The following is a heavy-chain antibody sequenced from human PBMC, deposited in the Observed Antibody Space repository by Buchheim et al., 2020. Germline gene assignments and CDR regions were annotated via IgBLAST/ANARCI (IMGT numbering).Heavy chain of an antibody. D-gene: IGHD1-26*01. CDR1: GYTFTSYY. V-gene: IGHV1-46*01. CDR3: ARDLSGSLSQTYYYYYGMDV. Sequence: QVQLVQSGAEVKKPGASVKVSCKASGYTFTSYYMHWVRQAPGQGLEWMGIINPSGGSTSYAQKFQGRVTMTRDTSTSQVYMELSSLRSEDTAVYYCARDLSGSLSQTYYYYYGMDVWGQGTT. J-gene: IGHJ6*02. CDR2: INPSGGST.